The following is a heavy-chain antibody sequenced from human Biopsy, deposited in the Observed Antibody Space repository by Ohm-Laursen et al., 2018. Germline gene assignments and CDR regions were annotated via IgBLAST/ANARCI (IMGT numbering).Heavy chain of an antibody. D-gene: IGHD4-11*01. CDR2: IYYSVMT. J-gene: IGHJ6*02. CDR1: GDSVTKYY. V-gene: IGHV4-59*02. CDR3: ARDSGILNYGNFKYYHYYGMDV. Sequence: TLSLTCAVSGDSVTKYYWSWIRQPPGKGLEWIGHIYYSVMTNYNPSLQSRVPISVDTSRNQVSLTLSSVTAADTAVYYCARDSGILNYGNFKYYHYYGMDVWGQGTKVTVSS.